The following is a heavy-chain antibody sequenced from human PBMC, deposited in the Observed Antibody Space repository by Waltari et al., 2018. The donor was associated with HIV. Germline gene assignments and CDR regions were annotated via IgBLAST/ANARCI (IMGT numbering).Heavy chain of an antibody. V-gene: IGHV3-7*01. CDR3: ARDRHPQQNWFDP. CDR2: IKGGLSQG. J-gene: IGHJ5*02. D-gene: IGHD1-1*01. Sequence: VQLVESGGGSVRPGGSLSLSCAASGFTFSTSWMSWCRRGRGKGLGWVAKIKGGLSQGYYAGFVKGRFSISRDNARKSLSLDMNSLRVDDTATYYCARDRHPQQNWFDPWGQGTLVTVSS. CDR1: GFTFSTSW.